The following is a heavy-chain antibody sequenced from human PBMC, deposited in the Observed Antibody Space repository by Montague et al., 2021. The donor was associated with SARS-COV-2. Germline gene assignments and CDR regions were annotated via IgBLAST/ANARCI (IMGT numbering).Heavy chain of an antibody. J-gene: IGHJ4*02. D-gene: IGHD5-24*01. CDR2: SGRT. Sequence: SGRTNXNPSLKSGVTISVDTSKNQCPMKLSSMNAADTAVYYCARVFPRWLQFDPYFDYWGQGTLANVSS. V-gene: IGHV4-59*01. CDR3: ARVFPRWLQFDPYFDY.